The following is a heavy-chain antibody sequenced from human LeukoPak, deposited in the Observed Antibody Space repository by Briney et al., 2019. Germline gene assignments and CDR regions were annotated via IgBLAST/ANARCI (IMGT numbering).Heavy chain of an antibody. D-gene: IGHD6-25*01. J-gene: IGHJ6*03. CDR3: ARDRGRYYMDV. Sequence: PGGSLRLSCAASGLSFSSYGMHWVRQAPGKGLEWVAFIQYDGSNKFYADSVKGRFTISRDNAKNSLYLQMNSLRAEDTAVYYWARDRGRYYMDVWGKGTTVTISS. V-gene: IGHV3-30*12. CDR2: IQYDGSNK. CDR1: GLSFSSYG.